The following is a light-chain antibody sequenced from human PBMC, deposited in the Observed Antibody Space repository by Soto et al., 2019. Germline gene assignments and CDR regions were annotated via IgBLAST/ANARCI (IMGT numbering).Light chain of an antibody. CDR1: SSDVGGYNY. Sequence: QSALTQPASVSGSPGQSITISCTGISSDVGGYNYVSWYQQHPGIAPKLLIYGVTNRPSGVSPRFSGSKSGNTASLTISGLQAEDEADYHCSSYTSASTLLYLFGTRTKVTVL. J-gene: IGLJ1*01. V-gene: IGLV2-14*01. CDR2: GVT. CDR3: SSYTSASTLLYL.